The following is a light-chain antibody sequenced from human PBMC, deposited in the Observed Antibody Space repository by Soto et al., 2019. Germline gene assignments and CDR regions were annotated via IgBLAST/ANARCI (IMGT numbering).Light chain of an antibody. J-gene: IGKJ2*01. CDR1: QDISRN. Sequence: DIQMTQSPSSLSASVGARVTITCQASQDISRNLNWLQQKPGEAPKLLIYDASKLETGVPSRFSGSGSGTEYTLTITSLQPEDLATYFCQQYHNLPYTFGQVTKLEIK. V-gene: IGKV1-33*01. CDR3: QQYHNLPYT. CDR2: DAS.